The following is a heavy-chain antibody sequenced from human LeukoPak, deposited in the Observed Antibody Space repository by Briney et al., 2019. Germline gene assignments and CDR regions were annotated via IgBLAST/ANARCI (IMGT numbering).Heavy chain of an antibody. CDR1: GGSFSGYY. CDR2: INHSGST. CDR3: ARDPSDKIAVAGFYYYYGMDV. J-gene: IGHJ6*02. Sequence: SETLSLTCAVYGGSFSGYYWSWIRQPPGKGLEWIGEINHSGSTNYNPSLKSRVTISVDTSKNQFSLKLSSVTAADTAVYYCARDPSDKIAVAGFYYYYGMDVWGQGTTVTVSS. V-gene: IGHV4-34*01. D-gene: IGHD6-19*01.